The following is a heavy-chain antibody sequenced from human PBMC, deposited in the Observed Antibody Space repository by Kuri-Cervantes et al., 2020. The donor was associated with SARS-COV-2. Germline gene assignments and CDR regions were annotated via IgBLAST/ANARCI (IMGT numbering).Heavy chain of an antibody. J-gene: IGHJ4*02. CDR3: AKDTYSEN. Sequence: ETLSLTCAASGFTVSSNYMNWVRQAPGKGLEVVSGIVNSGGTAYYADSVKGRFTISRDNSKNTLYLQMNSLRAEDTAVYYCAKDTYSENWGQGTLVTVSS. CDR1: GFTVSSNY. V-gene: IGHV3-66*02. D-gene: IGHD2-15*01. CDR2: IVNSGGTA.